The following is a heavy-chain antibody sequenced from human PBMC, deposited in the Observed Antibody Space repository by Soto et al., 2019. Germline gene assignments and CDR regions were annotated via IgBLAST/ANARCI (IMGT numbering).Heavy chain of an antibody. V-gene: IGHV1-69*04. CDR3: ARDAYSSSWTPAPFDY. J-gene: IGHJ4*02. D-gene: IGHD6-13*01. Sequence: ASVTVSCKASGGTFSSYTISWVRQAPGQGLEWIGRIIPILGIANYAQKFQGRVTITADKSTSTAYMELSSLRSEDTAVYYCARDAYSSSWTPAPFDYWGQGTLVTVSS. CDR2: IIPILGIA. CDR1: GGTFSSYT.